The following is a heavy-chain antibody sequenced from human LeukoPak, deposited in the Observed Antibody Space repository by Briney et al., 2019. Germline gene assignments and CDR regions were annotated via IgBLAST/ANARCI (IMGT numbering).Heavy chain of an antibody. CDR3: ASRLYCSNTRCRNFPFAY. D-gene: IGHD2-2*01. V-gene: IGHV1-69*01. CDR1: GGTFSSYA. CDR2: IIPIFGTA. J-gene: IGHJ4*02. Sequence: SVKVSCKASGGTFSSYAINWVRQAPGQGLEWMGGIIPIFGTANYAQKFQDRVTITADESTSSAYMELSSLRSEDTAIYYCASRLYCSNTRCRNFPFAYWGQGTLVTVSS.